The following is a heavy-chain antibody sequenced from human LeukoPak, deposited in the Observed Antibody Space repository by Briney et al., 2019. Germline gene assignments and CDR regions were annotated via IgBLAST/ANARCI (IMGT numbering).Heavy chain of an antibody. Sequence: ASVNVSCKASGYTFTGDYMHCVRQAPGQGLEWMGGINPNSGGTNYAQKFHGRVTMTRDTSTSTAYMELSRLRSDDTAVYYCARVSLGYDYVWGSYQDSGQGTLVTVSS. CDR3: ARVSLGYDYVWGSYQD. J-gene: IGHJ4*02. D-gene: IGHD3-16*02. V-gene: IGHV1-2*02. CDR2: INPNSGGT. CDR1: GYTFTGDY.